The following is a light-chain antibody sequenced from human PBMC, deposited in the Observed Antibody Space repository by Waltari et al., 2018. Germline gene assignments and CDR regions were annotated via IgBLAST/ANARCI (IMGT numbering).Light chain of an antibody. J-gene: IGLJ3*02. V-gene: IGLV1-40*01. Sequence: QSVLTQPPSVSGAPGQRVTISCTGRGSNIGAGYAVPWYQHLPRAAPKLLIYGSTSRPLGVPARFFGSTSGTSASLAITGLQAEDEADYYCQSYDTSLSVVFGGGTKLTVL. CDR3: QSYDTSLSVV. CDR2: GST. CDR1: GSNIGAGYA.